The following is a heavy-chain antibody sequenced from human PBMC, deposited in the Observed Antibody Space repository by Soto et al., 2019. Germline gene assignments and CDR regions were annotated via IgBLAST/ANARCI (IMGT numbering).Heavy chain of an antibody. V-gene: IGHV4-34*01. CDR2: INHSGST. CDR3: AKTRSSSWFVFDY. CDR1: GGSFSGYY. J-gene: IGHJ4*02. Sequence: SETLSLTCAVYGGSFSGYYWSWIRQPPGKGLEWIGEINHSGSTNYNPSLKSRVTISVDTSKNQFSLKLGSVTAADTAVYYCAKTRSSSWFVFDYWGLGTLVTVS. D-gene: IGHD6-13*01.